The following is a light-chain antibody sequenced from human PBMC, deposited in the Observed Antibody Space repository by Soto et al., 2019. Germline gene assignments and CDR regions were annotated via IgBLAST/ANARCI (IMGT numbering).Light chain of an antibody. V-gene: IGKV3-15*01. CDR3: QQHNNWPPWT. CDR2: GAS. CDR1: QSVSSN. J-gene: IGKJ1*01. Sequence: EIVMTQSPATLSVSPGERATLSCRASQSVSSNVAWYQQKPGQPPRLLIYGASTRAAGVPARFSGSGYGRQFSLTISSLQSEDFAIYHCQQHNNWPPWTFGQGTKVDIK.